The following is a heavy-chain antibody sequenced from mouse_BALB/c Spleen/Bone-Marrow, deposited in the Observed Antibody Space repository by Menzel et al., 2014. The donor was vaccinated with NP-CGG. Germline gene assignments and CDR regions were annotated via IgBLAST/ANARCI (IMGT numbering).Heavy chain of an antibody. D-gene: IGHD2-14*01. Sequence: EVQLQQSGAEIVKPGASVKLSCTASGFNIKDTYMHWVKQRPEQGLEWIGRIDPANGNTKYDPKFQGKATITADTSSNTAYLQLSSLTSEDTAVYYCASYRYAWYFDVWGAGTTVTVSS. CDR3: ASYRYAWYFDV. CDR2: IDPANGNT. J-gene: IGHJ1*01. V-gene: IGHV14-3*02. CDR1: GFNIKDTY.